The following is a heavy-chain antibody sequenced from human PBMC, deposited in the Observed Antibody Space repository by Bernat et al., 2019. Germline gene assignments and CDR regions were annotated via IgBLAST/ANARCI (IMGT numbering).Heavy chain of an antibody. J-gene: IGHJ4*02. CDR3: AKEYGDYGWFDY. Sequence: QVQLVESGGGVVQPGRSLRLSCAASGFTFSSYGMHWVRQAPGKGLEWVAVISYDGSNKSYADSVKGRFTISRDNSKNTLYLQMNSLRAEDTAVYYCAKEYGDYGWFDYWGQGTLVTVSS. V-gene: IGHV3-30*18. D-gene: IGHD4-17*01. CDR2: ISYDGSNK. CDR1: GFTFSSYG.